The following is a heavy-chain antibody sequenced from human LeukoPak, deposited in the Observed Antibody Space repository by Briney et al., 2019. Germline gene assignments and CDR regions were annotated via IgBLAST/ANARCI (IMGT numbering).Heavy chain of an antibody. J-gene: IGHJ6*03. CDR3: ARGIRQQLVRQVSYYYMDV. CDR2: MNPNSGNT. CDR1: GYTFTSYD. D-gene: IGHD6-13*01. Sequence: ASVKVSCKASGYTFTSYDINLVRQATGQGLEWMGWMNPNSGNTGYAQKFQGRVTITRNTSISTAYMELSSLRSEDTAVYYCARGIRQQLVRQVSYYYMDVWGKGTTVTVSS. V-gene: IGHV1-8*03.